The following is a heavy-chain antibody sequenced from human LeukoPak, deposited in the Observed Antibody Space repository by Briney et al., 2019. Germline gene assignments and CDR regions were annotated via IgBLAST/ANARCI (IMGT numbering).Heavy chain of an antibody. CDR3: AKSYASGSFYDY. V-gene: IGHV3-23*01. CDR2: VSASGGRT. J-gene: IGHJ4*02. CDR1: GFTLSSYG. Sequence: GGSLRLSCAASGFTLSSYGMSWARQTPGKGLEWVSRVSASGGRTYYADSVKGRFTISRDNSKNTMSLQMNNLRADDTAVYYCAKSYASGSFYDYWGQGTLVTVSS. D-gene: IGHD3-10*01.